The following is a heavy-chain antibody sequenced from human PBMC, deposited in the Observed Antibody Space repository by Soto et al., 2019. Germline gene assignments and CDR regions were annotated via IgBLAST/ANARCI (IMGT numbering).Heavy chain of an antibody. Sequence: QVQLVQSGAEVKKPGASVKVSCKASGYTFSNYDISWVRQAPGQGLEWMAWTSAHNGNKNYAENFQGRVTMTTDTSTSTAYLEVRSLSSDDTAVYYCARGLLAYFGMDVWGQGTPVTVS. J-gene: IGHJ6*02. V-gene: IGHV1-18*01. CDR3: ARGLLAYFGMDV. CDR1: GYTFSNYD. CDR2: TSAHNGNK.